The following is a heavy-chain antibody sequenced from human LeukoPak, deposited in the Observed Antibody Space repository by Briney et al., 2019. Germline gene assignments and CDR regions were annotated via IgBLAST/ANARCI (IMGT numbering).Heavy chain of an antibody. J-gene: IGHJ4*02. CDR1: GFTFSNYW. D-gene: IGHD5-12*01. CDR3: ARSAAAGRIVATFAY. V-gene: IGHV3-74*01. Sequence: GGSLRLSCAASGFTFSNYWMHWVRQAPGKGLVWVSRINSDGINTSYADSVKGRFTISQDNSKNTLYLHMNSLRAEDTAVYYCARSAAAGRIVATFAYWGQGTLVTVSS. CDR2: INSDGINT.